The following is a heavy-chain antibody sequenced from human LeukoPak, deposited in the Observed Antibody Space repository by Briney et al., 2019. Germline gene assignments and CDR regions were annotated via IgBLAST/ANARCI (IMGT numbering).Heavy chain of an antibody. Sequence: SETLSLTCTVSGGSISSYYWSWIRQPPGKGLEWIGSIYYSGSTYYNPSLKSRVTISVDTSKNQFSLKLSSVTAADTAVYYCARLPPSGWGSYRFDYWGQGTLVTVSS. CDR3: ARLPPSGWGSYRFDY. J-gene: IGHJ4*02. D-gene: IGHD3-16*02. V-gene: IGHV4-59*05. CDR1: GGSISSYY. CDR2: IYYSGST.